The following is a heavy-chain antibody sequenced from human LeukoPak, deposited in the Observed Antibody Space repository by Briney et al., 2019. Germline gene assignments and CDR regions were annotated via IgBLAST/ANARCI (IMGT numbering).Heavy chain of an antibody. CDR3: AATVTGEDYYYYMDV. Sequence: GGSLRLSCAASGFTFSSYGMHWVRQAPGKGLEWVAFIRYDGSNKYYADSVKGRFTISRDNAKNSLYLQMNSLRAEDTAVYYCAATVTGEDYYYYMDVWGKGTTVTVSS. D-gene: IGHD4-11*01. V-gene: IGHV3-30*02. J-gene: IGHJ6*03. CDR2: IRYDGSNK. CDR1: GFTFSSYG.